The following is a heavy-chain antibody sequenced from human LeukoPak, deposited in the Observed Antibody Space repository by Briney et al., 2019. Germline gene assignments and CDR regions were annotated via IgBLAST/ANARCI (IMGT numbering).Heavy chain of an antibody. V-gene: IGHV1-2*02. J-gene: IGHJ4*02. Sequence: GASVKVSCKASGYTFTGYYMHWVRQAPGQGLEWMGWINPNSGGTNYAQKFQGRVTMTRDTSISTAYMELSRLRSDDTAVYYCARSGRGYSYGTPFDYWGQGTLVTVSS. CDR3: ARSGRGYSYGTPFDY. CDR2: INPNSGGT. D-gene: IGHD5-18*01. CDR1: GYTFTGYY.